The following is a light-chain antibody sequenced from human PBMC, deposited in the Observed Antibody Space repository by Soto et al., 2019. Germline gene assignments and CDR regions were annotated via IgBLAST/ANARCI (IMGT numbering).Light chain of an antibody. J-gene: IGLJ2*01. Sequence: QSVLTQPASVSGSPGQSITISCTGTSSDVGGYNYVSWYQQHPGKDPKLMIYDVSNRPSGVSNRFSGSKSGNTASLTISGLQAEDEADYYCSSYTSSSTLGHVVFGGGTKLTVL. V-gene: IGLV2-14*01. CDR1: SSDVGGYNY. CDR3: SSYTSSSTLGHVV. CDR2: DVS.